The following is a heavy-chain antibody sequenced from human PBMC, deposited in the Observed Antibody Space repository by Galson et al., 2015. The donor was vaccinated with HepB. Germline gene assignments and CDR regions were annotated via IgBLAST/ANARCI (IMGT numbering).Heavy chain of an antibody. CDR3: ATDGIVPVKGGMDV. V-gene: IGHV1-24*01. J-gene: IGHJ6*02. D-gene: IGHD1-26*01. Sequence: SVKVSCKVSGYTLTELSMHWVRQAPGKGLEWMGGFDPEDGETIYAQKFQGRVTMTEDTSTDTAYMELSSLRSEDTAVYYCATDGIVPVKGGMDVWGQGTTVTVSS. CDR1: GYTLTELS. CDR2: FDPEDGET.